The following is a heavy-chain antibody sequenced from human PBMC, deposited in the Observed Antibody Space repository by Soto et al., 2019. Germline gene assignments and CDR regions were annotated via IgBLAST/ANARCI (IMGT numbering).Heavy chain of an antibody. CDR3: ARASYYDFWSGYYTWSYYYYGMDV. D-gene: IGHD3-3*01. CDR1: GYTFTCYG. Sequence: ASVKVSCKASGYTFTCYGISWVRQAPGQGLEWMGWISAYNGNTNYAQKLQGRVTMTTDTSTSTAYMELRSLRSDDTAVYYCARASYYDFWSGYYTWSYYYYGMDVWGQGTTVTVSS. CDR2: ISAYNGNT. V-gene: IGHV1-18*01. J-gene: IGHJ6*02.